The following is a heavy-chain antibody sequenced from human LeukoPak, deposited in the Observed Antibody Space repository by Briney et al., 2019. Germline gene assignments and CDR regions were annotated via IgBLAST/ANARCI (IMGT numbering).Heavy chain of an antibody. CDR3: ARNIAAAGTVYHYYYYMDV. J-gene: IGHJ6*03. V-gene: IGHV3-21*01. Sequence: GGSLRLSCAASGFTFSSYSMNWVRQAPGKGLEWVSSISSSSSNIYYADSVKGRFTISRDNAKNSLYLQMNSLRAEDTAVYYCARNIAAAGTVYHYYYYMDVWGKGTTVTVSS. D-gene: IGHD6-13*01. CDR1: GFTFSSYS. CDR2: ISSSSSNI.